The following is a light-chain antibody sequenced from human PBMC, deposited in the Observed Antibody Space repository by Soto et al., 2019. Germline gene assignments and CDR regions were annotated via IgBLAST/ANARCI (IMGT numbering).Light chain of an antibody. J-gene: IGKJ4*01. V-gene: IGKV3-20*01. CDR3: QQYGSSPRT. CDR2: RGS. CDR1: QSVDSDD. Sequence: EVVLTQSPGTLSLSPGERATLSCRASQSVDSDDLAWYQQKPGQAPRLLIFRGSFRATGVPDRFSGSQSGTAFSLTISGLEPEDFAVYYCQQYGSSPRTFGGGTRV.